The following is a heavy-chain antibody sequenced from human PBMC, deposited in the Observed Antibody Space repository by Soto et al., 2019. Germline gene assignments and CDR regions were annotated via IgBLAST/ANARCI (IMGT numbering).Heavy chain of an antibody. CDR1: GSSISSYY. J-gene: IGHJ6*03. CDR2: IYYSGST. D-gene: IGHD1-1*01. V-gene: IGHV4-59*01. Sequence: SETLSLTCTVSGSSISSYYWSWIRQPPGKGLEWIGYIYYSGSTNYNPSLKSRVTISVDTSKNQFSLKLSSVTAADTAVYYCAGQDSNATTYYYYYYMDVWGKGTTVTVSS. CDR3: AGQDSNATTYYYYYYMDV.